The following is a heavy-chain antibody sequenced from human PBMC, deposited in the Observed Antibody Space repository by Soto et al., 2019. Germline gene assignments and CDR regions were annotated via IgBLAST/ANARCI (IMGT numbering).Heavy chain of an antibody. Sequence: IRQPPGKGLEWIAYIYNSGSTNYNPSLKSRVTISLDTSKSQFSLKLRSVTAADTAVYYCAGAVLSSSGWWFDPWGQGTLVTVSS. V-gene: IGHV4-59*01. CDR2: IYNSGST. J-gene: IGHJ5*02. CDR3: AGAVLSSSGWWFDP. D-gene: IGHD3-22*01.